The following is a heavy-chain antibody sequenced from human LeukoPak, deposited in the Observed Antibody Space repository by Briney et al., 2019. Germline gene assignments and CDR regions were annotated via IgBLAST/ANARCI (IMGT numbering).Heavy chain of an antibody. Sequence: PSETLSLTCAVYGGSFSGYSWSWIRQPPGKGLEWIGEINHSGSTYYNPSLKSRVTISVDTSKNQFSLKLSSVTAADTAVYYCARGASYYDSSGYFAMPFDIWGQGTMVTVSS. V-gene: IGHV4-34*01. D-gene: IGHD3-22*01. CDR3: ARGASYYDSSGYFAMPFDI. J-gene: IGHJ3*02. CDR2: INHSGST. CDR1: GGSFSGYS.